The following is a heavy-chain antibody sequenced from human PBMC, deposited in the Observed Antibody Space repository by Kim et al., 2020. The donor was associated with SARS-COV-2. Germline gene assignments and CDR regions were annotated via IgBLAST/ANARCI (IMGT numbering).Heavy chain of an antibody. CDR1: GYSFKSYV. V-gene: IGHV7-4-1*02. Sequence: ASVKVSCRASGYSFKSYVINWVRQAPGQGLEWMGWIDTNTGKPTYAQGLTGRFVFSLDTSVSTAYLQISSLKAEDTAVYYCVVVISWRPDTWGQGTLVTVSS. D-gene: IGHD3-10*01. CDR2: IDTNTGKP. CDR3: VVVISWRPDT. J-gene: IGHJ5*02.